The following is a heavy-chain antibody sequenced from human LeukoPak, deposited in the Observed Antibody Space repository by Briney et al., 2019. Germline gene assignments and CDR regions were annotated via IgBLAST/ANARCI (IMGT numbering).Heavy chain of an antibody. V-gene: IGHV3-23*01. D-gene: IGHD1-26*01. CDR3: AKDQGSGSYPAAQNSGVSFDY. CDR1: GFTFSTYS. J-gene: IGHJ4*02. Sequence: GGSLRLSCVASGFTFSTYSMSWVRQAPGKGLEWVSGISPTGGATYYADSVKGRFTISRDNSKNTLFLQMNSLRAEDTAVYYCAKDQGSGSYPAAQNSGVSFDYWGQGTLVTVSS. CDR2: ISPTGGAT.